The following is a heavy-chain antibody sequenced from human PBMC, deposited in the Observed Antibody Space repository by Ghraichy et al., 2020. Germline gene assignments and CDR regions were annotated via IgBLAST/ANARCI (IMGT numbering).Heavy chain of an antibody. J-gene: IGHJ3*02. CDR1: GYTFTTYG. Sequence: ASVKVSCQASGYTFTTYGLSWVRQAPGQGLEWMGWIGAYNGDTNYARSLQGRVTVTTDTSTSTAYMELRSLRSDDTAVYYCARDLAYCGGDCYSDTFDIWGQGTMVTVSS. D-gene: IGHD2-21*02. CDR3: ARDLAYCGGDCYSDTFDI. CDR2: IGAYNGDT. V-gene: IGHV1-18*04.